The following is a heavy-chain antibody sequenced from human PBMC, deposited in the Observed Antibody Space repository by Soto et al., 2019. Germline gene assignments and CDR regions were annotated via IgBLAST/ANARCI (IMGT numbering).Heavy chain of an antibody. CDR1: GFTFSSYA. Sequence: EVQVLESGGGLVQPGGSLRLSCAASGFTFSSYAMSWVRQAPGKGLEWISAISGSAGSTYYADSVKGRFTISRDNSKNTLYLQMNSLRAEDTAVYYCAKDICSSTSCYAPYCYYGMDVWGQGTTVTVSS. CDR2: ISGSAGST. CDR3: AKDICSSTSCYAPYCYYGMDV. J-gene: IGHJ6*02. V-gene: IGHV3-23*01. D-gene: IGHD2-2*01.